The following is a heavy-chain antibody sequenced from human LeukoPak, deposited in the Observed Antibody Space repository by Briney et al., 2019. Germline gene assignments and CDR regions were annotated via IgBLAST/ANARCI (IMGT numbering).Heavy chain of an antibody. Sequence: ASVKVSCKASGYTFTGYYMHWVRQAPGQGLEWMGWINPNSGGTNYAQKFQGRVTMTRDTSISTAHMELSRLRSDDTAVYYCAVIWSGYPGFDYWGQGTLVTVSS. CDR1: GYTFTGYY. CDR2: INPNSGGT. D-gene: IGHD3-3*01. CDR3: AVIWSGYPGFDY. V-gene: IGHV1-2*02. J-gene: IGHJ4*02.